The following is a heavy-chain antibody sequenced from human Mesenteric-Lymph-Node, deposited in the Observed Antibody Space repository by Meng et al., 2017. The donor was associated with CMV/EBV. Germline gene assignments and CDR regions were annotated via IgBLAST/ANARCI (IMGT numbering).Heavy chain of an antibody. CDR1: GYTFTSYY. J-gene: IGHJ4*02. V-gene: IGHV1-8*02. D-gene: IGHD1-26*01. CDR2: MNPNSGKS. CDR3: ARSVKWNPLDF. Sequence: ASVTVSCKASGYTFTSYYMHWVRQATGQGLEWMGWMNPNSGKSGYAQKFQDRVIMTTNTSINTPYMELSSLRSEDTAVYYCARSVKWNPLDFWGQGTLVTVSS.